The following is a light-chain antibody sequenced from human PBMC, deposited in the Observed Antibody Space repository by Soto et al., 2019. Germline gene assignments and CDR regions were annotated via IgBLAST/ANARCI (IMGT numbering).Light chain of an antibody. CDR3: QQYYDWPSLT. CDR2: GAS. CDR1: QSAYSSY. V-gene: IGKV3-15*01. Sequence: ELVLTQSPGTLSLSPGDRATLSCRSSQSAYSSYLSWYQQKPGQAPRLLIYGASTRATGIPPRFSGSGSGTEFTLSISSLQSTDFAVYYCQQYYDWPSLTFGGGTKVDI. J-gene: IGKJ4*01.